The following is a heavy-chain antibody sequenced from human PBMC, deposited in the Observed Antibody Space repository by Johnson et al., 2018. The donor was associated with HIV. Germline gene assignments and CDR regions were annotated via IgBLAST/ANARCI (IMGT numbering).Heavy chain of an antibody. D-gene: IGHD2-15*01. CDR1: GFTFDDYA. Sequence: EVQVVESGGGLVQPGRSLRLSCAASGFTFDDYAMHWVRQAPEKGLEWVSGISWNSGSIGYADSVKGRFTISRDNAKNTRFLQMNSLRAEDTAVYRCAKLAAAGGLRDAFDIWGQGTMVTVSS. CDR2: ISWNSGSI. V-gene: IGHV3-9*01. CDR3: AKLAAAGGLRDAFDI. J-gene: IGHJ3*02.